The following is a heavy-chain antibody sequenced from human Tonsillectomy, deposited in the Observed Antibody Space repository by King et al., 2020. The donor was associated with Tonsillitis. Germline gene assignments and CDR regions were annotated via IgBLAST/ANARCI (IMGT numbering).Heavy chain of an antibody. CDR3: ARGISERAARPPHRPYWYFDL. D-gene: IGHD6-6*01. J-gene: IGHJ2*01. CDR1: GGSFSGYY. V-gene: IGHV4-34*01. CDR2: INHSGST. Sequence: VQLQQWGAGLLKPSETLSLTCAVYGGSFSGYYWSWIRQPPGKGLEWIGEINHSGSTNYNPSLKSRVTISVDTSKNQFSLKLSSVTAADTAVYYCARGISERAARPPHRPYWYFDLWGRGTLVTVSS.